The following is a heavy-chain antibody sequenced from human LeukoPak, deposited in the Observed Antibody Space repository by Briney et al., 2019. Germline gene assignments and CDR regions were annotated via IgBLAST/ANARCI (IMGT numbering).Heavy chain of an antibody. CDR2: IYTSGST. D-gene: IGHD2-2*01. V-gene: IGHV4-61*02. J-gene: IGHJ6*03. Sequence: SETLSLTCTVSGGSISSGSYYWSWLRQPAGQGLEWIGRIYTSGSTNYNPSLKSRVTISVDTSKNQFSLKLSSVTAADTAVYYCAREQIVVVPAAHRRDYYYYYMDVWGKGTTVTISS. CDR3: AREQIVVVPAAHRRDYYYYYMDV. CDR1: GGSISSGSYY.